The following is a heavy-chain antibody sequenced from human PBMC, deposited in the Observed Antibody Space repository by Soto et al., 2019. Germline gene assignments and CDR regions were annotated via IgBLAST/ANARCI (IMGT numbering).Heavy chain of an antibody. CDR2: VSFDGTEK. CDR3: ARDPLYSSSSFLDV. Sequence: GGSLRLSCAASGFTFSLYGMHWVRQAPGKGLEWVAVVSFDGTEKQYADSVKGRFTISRDNSKDTLDLQMNSLRVEDTAVYYCARDPLYSSSSFLDVWGQGTTVTVSS. D-gene: IGHD6-6*01. V-gene: IGHV3-30*03. CDR1: GFTFSLYG. J-gene: IGHJ6*02.